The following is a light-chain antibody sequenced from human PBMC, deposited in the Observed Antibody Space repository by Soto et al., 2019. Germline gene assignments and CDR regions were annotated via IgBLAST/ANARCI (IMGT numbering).Light chain of an antibody. CDR3: AVWDDSLNGRV. CDR1: NSDIGAFDY. V-gene: IGLV2-14*03. Sequence: QSALTQPASVSGSPGQSITISCTGTNSDIGAFDYVSWYQQHPGQVPKLIIRDVGDRPSGVSDRFSGSKSGNTASLTISGLQTEDEADYFCAVWDDSLNGRVFGGGTKVTVL. J-gene: IGLJ3*02. CDR2: DVG.